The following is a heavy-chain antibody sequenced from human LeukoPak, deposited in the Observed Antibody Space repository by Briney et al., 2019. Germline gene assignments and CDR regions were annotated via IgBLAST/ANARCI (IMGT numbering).Heavy chain of an antibody. CDR3: ARPQQQWQTRDDAFDI. J-gene: IGHJ3*02. V-gene: IGHV3-21*01. CDR2: ISSSSSYI. CDR1: GFTFSSYS. D-gene: IGHD6-19*01. Sequence: GGSLRLSCAASGFTFSSYSMNWVRQAPGKGLEWVSSISSSSSYIYYADSVKGRFTISRDNAKNSLYLQMNSLRAEDTAVYYCARPQQQWQTRDDAFDIWGQGTMVTVSS.